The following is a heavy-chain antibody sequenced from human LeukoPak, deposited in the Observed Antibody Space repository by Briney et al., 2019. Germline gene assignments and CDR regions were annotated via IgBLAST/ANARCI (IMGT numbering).Heavy chain of an antibody. CDR3: AREFSGSYSFDY. Sequence: PSETLSLTCTVSGGSISSGDYYWSWIRQPPGKGLEWIGYIYRSGSTYYNPSLKSRVTISVDRSNNQFSLRLSSVTAADTAVYYCAREFSGSYSFDYWGQGTLVTVSS. V-gene: IGHV4-30-2*01. J-gene: IGHJ4*02. CDR1: GGSISSGDYY. D-gene: IGHD1-26*01. CDR2: IYRSGST.